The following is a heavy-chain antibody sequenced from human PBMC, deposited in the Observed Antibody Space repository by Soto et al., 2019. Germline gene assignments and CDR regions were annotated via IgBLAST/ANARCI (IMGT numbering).Heavy chain of an antibody. V-gene: IGHV1-8*01. D-gene: IGHD3-10*01. CDR1: GYTFTSYD. Sequence: QVQLVQSGAEVKKPGASVKVSCKASGYTFTSYDINWVRQATGQGLEWMGWMNPNSGNTGYAQKFQGRVTMTRNTSISTAYMELSSLRSEDTAVYYCARGPSSGSYYPYYYYGMDVWGQGTTVIVSS. CDR2: MNPNSGNT. J-gene: IGHJ6*02. CDR3: ARGPSSGSYYPYYYYGMDV.